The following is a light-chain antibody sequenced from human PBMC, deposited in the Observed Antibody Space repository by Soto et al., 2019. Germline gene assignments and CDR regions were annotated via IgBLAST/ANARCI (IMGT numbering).Light chain of an antibody. J-gene: IGKJ2*01. CDR2: SAS. CDR3: QQYGSSSYT. CDR1: QSVSISS. V-gene: IGKV3-20*01. Sequence: EIVLTQSPGTLYLSPGERATLSCRASQSVSISSLAWYQQKPGQAPRLLIYSASSRATGIPDRFSGSGSGTDFTLTIIRLEPEDFAVYYWQQYGSSSYTFGQGTNLEIK.